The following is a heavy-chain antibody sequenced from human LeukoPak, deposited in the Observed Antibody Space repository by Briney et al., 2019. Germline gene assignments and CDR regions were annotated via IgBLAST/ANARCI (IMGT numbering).Heavy chain of an antibody. D-gene: IGHD2-15*01. CDR3: ARDQCRGGSCYPFDY. J-gene: IGHJ4*02. CDR1: GYTFTSYG. CDR2: ISAYNGNT. Sequence: EASVKVSCKASGYTFTSYGISWVRQAPGQGLEWMGWISAYNGNTNYAQKLQGRVTMTTDTSTSTAYMEPSSLRSEDTAVYYCARDQCRGGSCYPFDYWGQGTLVTVSS. V-gene: IGHV1-18*01.